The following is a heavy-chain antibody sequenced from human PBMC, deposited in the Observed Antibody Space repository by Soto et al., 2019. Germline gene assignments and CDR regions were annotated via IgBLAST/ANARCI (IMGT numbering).Heavy chain of an antibody. CDR2: ISSSSSTI. Sequence: EVQLVESGGGLVQPGGSLRLSCAASGFTFSSYSMNWVRQAPGKGREWVSYISSSSSTIYYADSVKGRFTISRDNAKNSLYLQMNSLRAEDTAVYYCARDQSVPAAINFDYWGQGTLVTVSS. CDR1: GFTFSSYS. D-gene: IGHD2-2*01. J-gene: IGHJ4*02. CDR3: ARDQSVPAAINFDY. V-gene: IGHV3-48*01.